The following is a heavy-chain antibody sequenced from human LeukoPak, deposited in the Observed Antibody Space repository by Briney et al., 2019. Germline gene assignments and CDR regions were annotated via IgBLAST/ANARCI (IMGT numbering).Heavy chain of an antibody. D-gene: IGHD5-12*01. CDR1: GGSFSGYD. CDR3: ARGLYPDILGRHLDY. Sequence: PSETLSLTCAVYGGSFSGYDWTWVRQAPGKGLEWIGEINHSGGTNYNPSLKSRVTISVDTSKNQFSLKLSSVTAADTAVYYCARGLYPDILGRHLDYWGRGTLITVSS. V-gene: IGHV4-34*01. J-gene: IGHJ4*02. CDR2: INHSGGT.